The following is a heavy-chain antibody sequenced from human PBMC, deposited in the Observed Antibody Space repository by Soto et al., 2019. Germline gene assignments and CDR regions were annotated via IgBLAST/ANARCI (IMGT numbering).Heavy chain of an antibody. Sequence: EVQLLESGGGLVQPGGSLRLSCAASGFTFSSYAMSWVRQAPGKGLEWVSAISGSGGSTYYADSVKGRFTISRDNSKNPLYLQMNSLRAEDTAVYYCAKVARAGGYYYYGMDVWGQGTTVTVSS. CDR2: ISGSGGST. J-gene: IGHJ6*02. CDR3: AKVARAGGYYYYGMDV. V-gene: IGHV3-23*01. CDR1: GFTFSSYA. D-gene: IGHD6-6*01.